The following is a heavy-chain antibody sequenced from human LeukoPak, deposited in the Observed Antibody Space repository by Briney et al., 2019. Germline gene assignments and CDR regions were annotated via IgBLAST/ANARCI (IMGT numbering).Heavy chain of an antibody. CDR1: GFTFSSYA. D-gene: IGHD3-22*01. J-gene: IGHJ2*01. CDR2: ISGSGGST. CDR3: ARDGYYYDSSGYYHWFFDL. Sequence: GGSLRLSCAASGFTFSSYAMSWVRQAPGKGLEWVSAISGSGGSTYYADSVKGRFTISRDNSKNTLYLQMDSLRAEDTAPYYCARDGYYYDSSGYYHWFFDLWGRGALVTVSS. V-gene: IGHV3-23*01.